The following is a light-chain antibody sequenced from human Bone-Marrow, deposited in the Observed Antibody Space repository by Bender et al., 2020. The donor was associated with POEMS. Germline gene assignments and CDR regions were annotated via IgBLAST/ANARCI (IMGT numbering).Light chain of an antibody. V-gene: IGLV3-1*01. CDR1: DLGEKY. CDR3: QTWDRNSVA. CDR2: QDN. Sequence: SYELTQPPSVSVSPGQTATITCSGDDLGEKYVAWYQQLPGQSPVLVIYQDNRRPSGIPERFSGSNSGHTATLTISGTRAMDEADYSCQTWDRNSVAFGGGTRLTVL. J-gene: IGLJ2*01.